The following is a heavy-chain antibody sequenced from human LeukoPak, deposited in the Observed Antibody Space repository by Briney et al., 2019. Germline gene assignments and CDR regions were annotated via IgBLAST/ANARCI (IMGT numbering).Heavy chain of an antibody. CDR3: AKDLHGGYSSDY. Sequence: PGGSLRLSCAASGFTFNNFGMHWVRQAPGKGLEWVSFIGYEGVHKYYADSVKGRFTISKDNSKATLYLQMNSLRPEDTAVYYCAKDLHGGYSSDYWGQETLVTVFS. V-gene: IGHV3-30*02. CDR2: IGYEGVHK. J-gene: IGHJ4*02. CDR1: GFTFNNFG. D-gene: IGHD4-23*01.